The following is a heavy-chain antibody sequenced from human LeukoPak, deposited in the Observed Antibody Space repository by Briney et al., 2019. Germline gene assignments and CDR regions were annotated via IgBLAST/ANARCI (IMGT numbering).Heavy chain of an antibody. CDR1: GFTFSSYG. CDR2: IRYDGSNK. CDR3: AKDRGSSWYGGFDY. V-gene: IGHV3-30*02. D-gene: IGHD6-13*01. Sequence: GGSLRLSCAASGFTFSSYGMHWARQAPGKGLEWVAFIRYDGSNKYYADSVKGRFTISRDNSKNTLYLQMNSLRAEDTAVYYCAKDRGSSWYGGFDYWGQGTLVTVSS. J-gene: IGHJ4*02.